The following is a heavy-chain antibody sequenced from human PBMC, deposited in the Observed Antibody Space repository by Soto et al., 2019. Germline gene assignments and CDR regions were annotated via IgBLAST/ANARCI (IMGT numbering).Heavy chain of an antibody. CDR1: WFTFIMYW. Sequence: GGSLRLSCASSWFTFIMYWMHWVRQVPGKGPEWVSRINDDGISTNYADSVKGRFTISRDNAKNTLYLQMNALRVEDTAVYYCTRGPRSTSTGTGAFWGQGTLVTVSS. CDR3: TRGPRSTSTGTGAF. D-gene: IGHD1-1*01. CDR2: INDDGIST. J-gene: IGHJ4*02. V-gene: IGHV3-74*01.